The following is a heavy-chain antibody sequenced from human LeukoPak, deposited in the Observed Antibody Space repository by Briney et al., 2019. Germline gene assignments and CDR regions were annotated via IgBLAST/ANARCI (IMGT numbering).Heavy chain of an antibody. CDR2: ISGSGGST. CDR3: ARPYSSGWYSIDY. D-gene: IGHD6-19*01. CDR1: GFTLSNYA. Sequence: GGSLRLSCAVSGFTLSNYAMSWVRQAPGKGLEWVSSISGSGGSTSYADSVKGRFTISRDNSKDTLYLQMNSLRAEDTAVYYCARPYSSGWYSIDYWGQGTLVTVSS. J-gene: IGHJ4*02. V-gene: IGHV3-23*01.